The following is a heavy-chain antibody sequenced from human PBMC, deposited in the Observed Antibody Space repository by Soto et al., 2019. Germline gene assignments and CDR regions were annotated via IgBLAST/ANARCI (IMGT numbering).Heavy chain of an antibody. D-gene: IGHD2-21*01. CDR1: GGSFDSGDYY. Sequence: QVQLQESGPGLVQPSQTLSLTCSVSGGSFDSGDYYWHWIRQPPGKFLEYIGYVYYTGSTYYNPSLKSRFTIPLDTFEYHLSLKLFSVSAAHTAVYFCAVISSTSPYYGLGVWGQGTTVTVSS. J-gene: IGHJ6*02. V-gene: IGHV4-30-4*01. CDR2: VYYTGST. CDR3: AVISSTSPYYGLGV.